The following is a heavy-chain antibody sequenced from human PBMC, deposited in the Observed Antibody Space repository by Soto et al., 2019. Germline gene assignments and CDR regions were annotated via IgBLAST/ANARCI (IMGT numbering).Heavy chain of an antibody. CDR1: GFSLSTSGVG. CDR3: AHWVNWNDDYSYQGMDV. Sequence: QITLKESGPTLVKPTQTLTLTCTFSGFSLSTSGVGVGWIRQPPGKALEWLALIYWDDDKRYSPSLKSRLTIPTDTSKNQVVPTMTHMDPVDTAQYYCAHWVNWNDDYSYQGMDVWGQGTTVTVSS. D-gene: IGHD1-1*01. V-gene: IGHV2-5*02. J-gene: IGHJ6*02. CDR2: IYWDDDK.